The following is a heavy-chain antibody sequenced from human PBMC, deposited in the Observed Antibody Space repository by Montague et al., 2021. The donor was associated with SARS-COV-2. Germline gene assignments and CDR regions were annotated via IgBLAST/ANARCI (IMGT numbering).Heavy chain of an antibody. V-gene: IGHV4-34*01. CDR1: VGSFSGYY. J-gene: IGHJ5*02. D-gene: IGHD2-2*02. CDR3: ASLTLGYCSSTSCYSDWFDP. Sequence: SETLSLTCAVYVGSFSGYYWTWIRQPPGKGLDWIGELNPSGSTNYNPSLKSRVPISVDTSKNQFSLKLSSVTAADTAVYYCASLTLGYCSSTSCYSDWFDPWGQGTLVTVSS. CDR2: LNPSGST.